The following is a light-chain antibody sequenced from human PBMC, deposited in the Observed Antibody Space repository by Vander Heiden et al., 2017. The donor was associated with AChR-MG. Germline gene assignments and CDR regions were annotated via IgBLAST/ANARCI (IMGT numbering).Light chain of an antibody. J-gene: IGKJ4*01. Sequence: DIVMTQSPLSLPVTAGEPASISCRSSQSLLHSNGYNYLDWYLQKPGQSPQLLIYLGSNRASGVPDRFSGSGSGTDFTLKISRVEAEDVGVYYCMQARQTHPVPLTFGGGTKVEIK. CDR2: LGS. V-gene: IGKV2-28*01. CDR1: QSLLHSNGYNY. CDR3: MQARQTHPVPLT.